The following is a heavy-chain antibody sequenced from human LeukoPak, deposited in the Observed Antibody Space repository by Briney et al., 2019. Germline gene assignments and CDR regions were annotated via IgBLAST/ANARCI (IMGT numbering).Heavy chain of an antibody. CDR3: ARMYYYDSSGYYVVPYNWFDP. V-gene: IGHV4-61*01. CDR1: GGSVSSGSYY. Sequence: SETLSFTCTVSGGSVSSGSYYWSWIRQPPGKGLEWIGYIYYSGSTNYNPSLKSRVTISVDMSKNQFSLKLSSVTAADTAVYYCARMYYYDSSGYYVVPYNWFDPWGQGTLVTVSS. D-gene: IGHD3-22*01. J-gene: IGHJ5*02. CDR2: IYYSGST.